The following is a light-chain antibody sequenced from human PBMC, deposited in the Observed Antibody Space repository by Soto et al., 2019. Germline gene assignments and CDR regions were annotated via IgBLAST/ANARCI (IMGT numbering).Light chain of an antibody. CDR3: SSYTSSSTFYV. V-gene: IGLV2-14*01. Sequence: QSALTQPASVSGSPGQSITISCTGTSSDVGGYNYVSWYQQQPGKPPNLMIYEVSNRPSGVSKRFSGSKSGNTASLTISGLQAEDEADYYCSSYTSSSTFYVFGTGTKVTVL. J-gene: IGLJ1*01. CDR1: SSDVGGYNY. CDR2: EVS.